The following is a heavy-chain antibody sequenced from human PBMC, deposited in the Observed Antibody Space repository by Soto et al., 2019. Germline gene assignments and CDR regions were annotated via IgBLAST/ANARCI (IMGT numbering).Heavy chain of an antibody. J-gene: IGHJ4*02. D-gene: IGHD3-22*01. CDR1: GFTFSSYA. V-gene: IGHV3-30-3*01. Sequence: QVQLVESGGGVVQPGRSLRLSCAASGFTFSSYAMHWVRQAPGKGLEWVAVISYDGSNKYYADSVKGRFTISRDNSKNTLYLQLKSRRAEDTAVYYCARDATMIVVGHLDCWGQGTLVTVSS. CDR2: ISYDGSNK. CDR3: ARDATMIVVGHLDC.